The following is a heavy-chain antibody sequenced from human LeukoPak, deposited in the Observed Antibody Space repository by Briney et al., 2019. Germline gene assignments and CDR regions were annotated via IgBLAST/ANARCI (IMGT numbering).Heavy chain of an antibody. V-gene: IGHV5-51*01. CDR2: IYPGDSDT. Sequence: GESLKISCKGSGYSFTSYWIGWVRQMPGKGLEWMGIIYPGDSDTGYSPSFQGQVTISADKSISTAYLQWSSLKASDTAMYYCAGAIRYCSGGSCYSDAFDIWGQGTMVTVSS. CDR3: AGAIRYCSGGSCYSDAFDI. D-gene: IGHD2-15*01. CDR1: GYSFTSYW. J-gene: IGHJ3*02.